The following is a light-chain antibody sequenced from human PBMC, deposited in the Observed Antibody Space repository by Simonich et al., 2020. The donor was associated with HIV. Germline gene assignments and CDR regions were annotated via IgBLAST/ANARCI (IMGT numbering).Light chain of an antibody. CDR3: QQYGSSPYT. CDR2: GSS. CDR1: QSVSSNY. Sequence: EIVLTKSPGTLSLSPGERATISCRASQSVSSNYLPWYQQKSGQAPRLLIYGSSSRATGITDRFSCSGAGTDFTLTISRLEPEDFAIYYCQQYGSSPYTFGQGTKLEIK. V-gene: IGKV3-20*01. J-gene: IGKJ2*01.